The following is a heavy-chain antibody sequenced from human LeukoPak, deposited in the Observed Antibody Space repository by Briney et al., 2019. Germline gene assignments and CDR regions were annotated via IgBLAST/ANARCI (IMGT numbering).Heavy chain of an antibody. D-gene: IGHD6-13*01. Sequence: GGSLRLSCAASGFTFSSYSMNWVRQAPGKGLEWVSSISSSSSYIYYADSVKGRFTISRDNAKNSLYLQVNSLRAEDTAVYYCAKGSSWYYFDYWGQGTLVTVSS. J-gene: IGHJ4*02. CDR1: GFTFSSYS. CDR2: ISSSSSYI. V-gene: IGHV3-21*01. CDR3: AKGSSWYYFDY.